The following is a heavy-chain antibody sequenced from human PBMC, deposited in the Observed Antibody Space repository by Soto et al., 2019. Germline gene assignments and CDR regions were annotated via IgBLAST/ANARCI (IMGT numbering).Heavy chain of an antibody. CDR1: GGTFNNYV. CDR2: IIPNYEAA. J-gene: IGHJ3*02. D-gene: IGHD6-25*01. V-gene: IGHV1-69*06. CDR3: AGYWNAGTLSAAWDI. Sequence: QVQLVQSGAEVRKPGSSVKVSCEASGGTFNNYVISWLRQAPGQGLEWMGGIIPNYEAANYAQKFRGRLTITADKATYTSYMELNRMRPEDTATYYCAGYWNAGTLSAAWDIGGQGTTVIVS.